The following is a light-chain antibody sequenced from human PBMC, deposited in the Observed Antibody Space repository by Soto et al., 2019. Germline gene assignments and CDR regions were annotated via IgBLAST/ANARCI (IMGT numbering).Light chain of an antibody. J-gene: IGKJ4*01. CDR1: QSISML. CDR2: DAS. CDR3: QQYSGYPLT. Sequence: DIQMTQSPSTLSASVGDRVTIACRASQSISMLLAWYQRKPGKAPKLLIYDASILETGVPSRFSGSGSGTEFTLTINSLQPDDFTDYYCQQYSGYPLTFGGWTKLQI. V-gene: IGKV1-5*01.